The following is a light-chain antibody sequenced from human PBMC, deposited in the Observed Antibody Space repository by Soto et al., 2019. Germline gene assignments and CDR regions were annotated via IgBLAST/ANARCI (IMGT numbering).Light chain of an antibody. CDR3: CSYAGSSTVV. CDR1: SSDVGSYNL. J-gene: IGLJ2*01. Sequence: QSALTQPASVSGSPGQSITISCTGTSSDVGSYNLVSWYQQHPGKAPKLMSYEGSKRPSGVSNRFSGFKSGNTASLTISGLQAEDEADYYCCSYAGSSTVVFGGGTKLTVL. V-gene: IGLV2-23*01. CDR2: EGS.